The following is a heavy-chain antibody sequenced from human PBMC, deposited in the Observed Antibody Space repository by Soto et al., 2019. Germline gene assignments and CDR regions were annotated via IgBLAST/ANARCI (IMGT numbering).Heavy chain of an antibody. J-gene: IGHJ4*02. CDR1: GASISSSSYY. CDR2: TDYSGST. D-gene: IGHD3-16*01. Sequence: PSETLSLTCTVSGASISSSSYYWGWIRQPPGKGLEWIGSTDYSGSTYYNPSLKSRVTIFIDTSKNQFSLNLSSVTAADTAVYYCASPWAFGGFMPRTDYWGQGILVTVSS. CDR3: ASPWAFGGFMPRTDY. V-gene: IGHV4-39*01.